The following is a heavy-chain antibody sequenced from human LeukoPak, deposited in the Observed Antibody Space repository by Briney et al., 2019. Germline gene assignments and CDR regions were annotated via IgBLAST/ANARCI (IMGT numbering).Heavy chain of an antibody. CDR1: GGSISSGDYY. J-gene: IGHJ4*02. CDR3: AKGTVVKLFDY. Sequence: PSETLSLTCTVSGGSISSGDYYWSWIRQPPGKGLEWIGYIYYSGSTYYNPSLKSRVTISVDTSKNQFSLKLSSVTAADTAVYYCAKGTVVKLFDYWGQGTLVTVSS. V-gene: IGHV4-30-4*08. D-gene: IGHD4-23*01. CDR2: IYYSGST.